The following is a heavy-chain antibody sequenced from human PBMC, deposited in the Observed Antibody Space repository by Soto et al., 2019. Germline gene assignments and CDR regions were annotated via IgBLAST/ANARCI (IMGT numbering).Heavy chain of an antibody. Sequence: QVQLVQSGAEVKKPGASVKVSCKASGYTFTSYGISWVRRAPGQGLEWMGWISAYNGNTNYAQKLQVSCTMTTDTSTSTADMELRSLKSDDTAIYYCASHRAGIGNSGYDYWGQGTLVTVSS. CDR2: ISAYNGNT. J-gene: IGHJ4*02. D-gene: IGHD5-12*01. CDR3: ASHRAGIGNSGYDY. V-gene: IGHV1-18*01. CDR1: GYTFTSYG.